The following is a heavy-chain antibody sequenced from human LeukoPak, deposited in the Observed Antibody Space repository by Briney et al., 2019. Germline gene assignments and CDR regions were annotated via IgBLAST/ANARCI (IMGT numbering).Heavy chain of an antibody. CDR2: IKEDGSEN. V-gene: IGHV3-7*01. J-gene: IGHJ6*02. D-gene: IGHD5-18*01. Sequence: GGSLRLSCAASGFTFSRNWMGWVRQAPGKGLEWVATIKEDGSENYYVDSVKGRFTISRDNAKNSLYLQMNSLRAEDTAVYYCARIRSGSYGSRRYYYYYGMDVWGQGTTVTVSS. CDR3: ARIRSGSYGSRRYYYYYGMDV. CDR1: GFTFSRNW.